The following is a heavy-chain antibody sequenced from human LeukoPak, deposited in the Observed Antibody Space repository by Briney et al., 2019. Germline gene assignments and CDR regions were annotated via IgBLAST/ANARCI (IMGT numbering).Heavy chain of an antibody. CDR1: GGTFSSYA. CDR2: IIPIFGIA. CDR3: ARNSIVGATLRVSNWLDP. J-gene: IGHJ5*02. D-gene: IGHD1-26*01. V-gene: IGHV1-69*04. Sequence: SVKVSCKASGGTFSSYAISWVRQAPGQGLEWMGRIIPIFGIANYAQKFQGRVTITAGKSTSTAYMELSSLRSEDTAVYYCARNSIVGATLRVSNWLDPWGQGTLVTVSS.